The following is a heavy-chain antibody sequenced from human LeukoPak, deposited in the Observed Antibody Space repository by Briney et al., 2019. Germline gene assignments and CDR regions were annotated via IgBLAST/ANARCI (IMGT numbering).Heavy chain of an antibody. Sequence: SVKVSCKASGGTFSSYAISWVRQAPGQGLEWMGGIIPIFGTANYAQKFQGRVTMTRDTSTSTVYMELSSLRSEDTAVYYCARDVAGTIDYWGQGTLVTVSS. CDR1: GGTFSSYA. CDR2: IIPIFGTA. D-gene: IGHD6-19*01. V-gene: IGHV1-69*05. CDR3: ARDVAGTIDY. J-gene: IGHJ4*02.